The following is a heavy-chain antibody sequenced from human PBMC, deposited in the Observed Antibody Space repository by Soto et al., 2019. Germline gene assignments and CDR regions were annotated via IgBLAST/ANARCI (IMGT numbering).Heavy chain of an antibody. Sequence: SEALSLTCTVSDGSIDNYEYYWTWIRQPPGKGLEWVGYIYYSGRTNYNPSLNSRLTISLDTSKNQFSLRLTSVSAADTAMYYCARDRSNSPDYFDFWGQGTLVTVSS. CDR1: DGSIDNYEYY. CDR3: ARDRSNSPDYFDF. D-gene: IGHD6-6*01. V-gene: IGHV4-30-4*01. J-gene: IGHJ4*02. CDR2: IYYSGRT.